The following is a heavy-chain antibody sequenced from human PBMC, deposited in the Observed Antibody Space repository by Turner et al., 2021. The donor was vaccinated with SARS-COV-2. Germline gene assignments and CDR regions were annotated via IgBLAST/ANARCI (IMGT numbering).Heavy chain of an antibody. CDR1: GGSISSGAYY. CDR3: TRNSYSSGSHYYFDL. J-gene: IGHJ2*01. D-gene: IGHD3-10*01. V-gene: IGHV4-31*03. CDR2: IYYSGST. Sequence: QVQLREPGPGLAKPPPTLSLSCPVPGGSISSGAYYWSWVRPHPGKCLVWIGYIYYSGSTYYNPSLRRRITTSVDSSKNQFSQKLSSMTAANAVEYCCTRNSYSSGSHYYFDLWGRGTLVTVSS.